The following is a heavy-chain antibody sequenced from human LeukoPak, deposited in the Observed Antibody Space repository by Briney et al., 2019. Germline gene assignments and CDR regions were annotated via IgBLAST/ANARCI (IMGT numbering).Heavy chain of an antibody. D-gene: IGHD5/OR15-5a*01. Sequence: SETLSLTCAVSGGSISSSNWWSWIRQPAGKGLEWIGRIYTSGSTNYNPSLKSRVTMSVDTSKNQFSLKLSSVTAADTAVYFCATLVSTRYYFDYWGQGTLVTVSS. J-gene: IGHJ4*02. CDR3: ATLVSTRYYFDY. CDR1: GGSISSSNW. CDR2: IYTSGST. V-gene: IGHV4-4*07.